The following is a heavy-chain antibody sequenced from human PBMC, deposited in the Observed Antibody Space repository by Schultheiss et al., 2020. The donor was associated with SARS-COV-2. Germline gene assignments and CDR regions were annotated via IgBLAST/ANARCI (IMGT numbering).Heavy chain of an antibody. CDR3: ARSRPYSSGWYSEDGVFDY. CDR1: GGSISSYY. Sequence: SETLSLTCTVSGGSISSYYWSWIRQPPGKGLEWIGYIYYSGSTNYNPSLKSRVTISVDTSKNQFSLKLSSVTAADTAVYYCARSRPYSSGWYSEDGVFDYGGHGTLGTISS. CDR2: IYYSGST. J-gene: IGHJ4*03. V-gene: IGHV4-59*01. D-gene: IGHD6-19*01.